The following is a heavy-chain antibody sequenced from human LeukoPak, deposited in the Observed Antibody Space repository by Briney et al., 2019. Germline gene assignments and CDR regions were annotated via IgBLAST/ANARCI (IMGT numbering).Heavy chain of an antibody. J-gene: IGHJ4*02. CDR3: AREPSYSGSQTIS. V-gene: IGHV3-30*04. Sequence: PRRSLRLSCAASGFTFSIYAMHWVRQAPGQGLDWVAVISYVGSNKYYADSVKGRFTISRDNSKNTLYLQMNSLRSEDTAVYYCAREPSYSGSQTISWGQGTLVTVSS. D-gene: IGHD1-26*01. CDR2: ISYVGSNK. CDR1: GFTFSIYA.